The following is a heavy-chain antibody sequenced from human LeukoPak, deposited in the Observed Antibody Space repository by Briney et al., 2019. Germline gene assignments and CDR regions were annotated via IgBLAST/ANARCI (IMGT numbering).Heavy chain of an antibody. J-gene: IGHJ4*02. D-gene: IGHD1-26*01. CDR3: ARWALHYVGATTRGFDY. CDR1: GYTFTSYG. V-gene: IGHV1-18*01. CDR2: ISAYNGNT. Sequence: ASVKVSCKASGYTFTSYGISWVRQAPGQGLEWMGWISAYNGNTNYAQKLQGRVTMTRNTSISTAYMELSSLRSEDTAVYYCARWALHYVGATTRGFDYWGQGTLVTVSS.